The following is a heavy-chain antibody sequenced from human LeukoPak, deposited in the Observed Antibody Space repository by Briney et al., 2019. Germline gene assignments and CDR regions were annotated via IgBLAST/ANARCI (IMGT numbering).Heavy chain of an antibody. CDR2: ISGSGGST. CDR3: AKDGTFGTAAYYFDY. V-gene: IGHV3-23*01. D-gene: IGHD6-13*01. CDR1: GFTFSSYA. Sequence: GGSLRLSCAASGFTFSSYAMSWVRQAPGKGLEWVSAISGSGGSTYYADSVKGRFTISRDNSKNTLYPQMNSLRAEDTAVYYCAKDGTFGTAAYYFDYWGQGTLVTVSS. J-gene: IGHJ4*02.